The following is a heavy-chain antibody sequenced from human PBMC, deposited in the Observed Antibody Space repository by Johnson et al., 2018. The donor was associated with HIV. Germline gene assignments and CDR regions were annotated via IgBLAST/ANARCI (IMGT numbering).Heavy chain of an antibody. CDR3: ARVGQQSNAFDI. CDR2: TRNKANSYTT. J-gene: IGHJ3*02. D-gene: IGHD6-13*01. V-gene: IGHV3-72*01. CDR1: GFTFSDHY. Sequence: MLLVESGGGLVQPGGSLRLSCAASGFTFSDHYMDWVRQAPGKGLAWVGRTRNKANSYTTAYAESVKGRFTISRDDSKNSLYLQMNSLKTEDTAVYYCARVGQQSNAFDIWGQGTMVTVSS.